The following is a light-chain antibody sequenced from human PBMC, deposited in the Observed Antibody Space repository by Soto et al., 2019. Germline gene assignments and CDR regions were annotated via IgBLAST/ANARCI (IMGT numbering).Light chain of an antibody. V-gene: IGLV2-23*01. CDR2: EDN. Sequence: QSALTQPASVSGSPGQSITISCTGTSSDVETYKLVSWYQQHPGKAPKLMIYEDNKRPSGLSNRFSGSKSGNTASLTISGLQADDEADYYCSSYASSRSLLFGGGTKLTVL. J-gene: IGLJ2*01. CDR3: SSYASSRSLL. CDR1: SSDVETYKL.